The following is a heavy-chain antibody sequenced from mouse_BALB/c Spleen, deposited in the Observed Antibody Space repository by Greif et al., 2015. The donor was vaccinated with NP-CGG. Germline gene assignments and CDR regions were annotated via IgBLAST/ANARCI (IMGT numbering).Heavy chain of an antibody. CDR2: IWAGGST. D-gene: IGHD1-1*01. V-gene: IGHV2-9*02. J-gene: IGHJ3*01. Sequence: VKLMESGPGLVAPSQSLSITCTVSGFSLTSYGVHWVRQPPGKGLEWLGVIWAGGSTNYNSALMSRLSISKDNSKSQVFLKMNSLQTDDTAMYYCARDEDYYGSSVFAYWGQGTLVTVSA. CDR3: ARDEDYYGSSVFAY. CDR1: GFSLTSYG.